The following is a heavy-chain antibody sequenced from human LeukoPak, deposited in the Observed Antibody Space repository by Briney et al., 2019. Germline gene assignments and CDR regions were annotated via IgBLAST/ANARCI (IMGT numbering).Heavy chain of an antibody. CDR2: INPTNGNT. J-gene: IGHJ4*02. Sequence: ASVKVSFKSSGYTFTVYYKHWVRQPPGQGLEWMGCINPTNGNTKYAEKFQGRVTTTTDKYINTAYMEPSTLRSDDTAFYYCTGNASRTPFDTWGQGTLVTVSS. CDR3: TGNASRTPFDT. V-gene: IGHV1-2*02. D-gene: IGHD6-13*01. CDR1: GYTFTVYY.